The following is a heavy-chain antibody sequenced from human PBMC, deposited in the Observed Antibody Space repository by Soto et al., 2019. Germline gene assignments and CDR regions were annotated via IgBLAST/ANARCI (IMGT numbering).Heavy chain of an antibody. D-gene: IGHD6-13*01. V-gene: IGHV3-23*01. CDR1: GFTFSSYA. CDR2: ISGSGGST. Sequence: HPGGSLRLSCAASGFTFSSYAMSWVRQAPGKGLEWVSAISGSGGSTYYADSVKGRFTISRDNSKNTLYLQMNSLRAEDTAVYYCAKDPTPPTIAAAVTGLGYWGQGTLVTVSS. CDR3: AKDPTPPTIAAAVTGLGY. J-gene: IGHJ4*02.